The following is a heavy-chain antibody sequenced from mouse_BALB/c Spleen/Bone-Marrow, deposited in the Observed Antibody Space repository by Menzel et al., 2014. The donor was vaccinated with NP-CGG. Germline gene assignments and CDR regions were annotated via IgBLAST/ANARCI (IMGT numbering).Heavy chain of an antibody. V-gene: IGHV1S130*01. CDR3: ARGGFDY. CDR2: IHPNSGNT. CDR1: GYTFTSSW. J-gene: IGHJ2*01. Sequence: VQLQQSGSVLVRPGASVKLSCEASGYTFTSSWMHWAKQRPGQGLEWIGEIHPNSGNTNYNEKFKGKATLTVDTSSSTAYVDLSSLTSEDSAVYYCARGGFDYWGQGTTLTVSS.